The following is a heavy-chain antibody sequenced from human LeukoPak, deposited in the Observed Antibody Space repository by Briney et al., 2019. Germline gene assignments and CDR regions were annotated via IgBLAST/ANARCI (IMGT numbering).Heavy chain of an antibody. D-gene: IGHD2-2*01. CDR2: IRYDGSNK. J-gene: IGHJ4*02. Sequence: PGGSLRLSCAASGFTFSSYGMHWVRQAPGKGLEWVAFIRYDGSNKYYADSVKGRFTISRDNSKNTLYLQMNSLRAEDTAVYYCAKDWVDIVVVPTQMGGNYWGQGTLVTVSS. V-gene: IGHV3-30*02. CDR3: AKDWVDIVVVPTQMGGNY. CDR1: GFTFSSYG.